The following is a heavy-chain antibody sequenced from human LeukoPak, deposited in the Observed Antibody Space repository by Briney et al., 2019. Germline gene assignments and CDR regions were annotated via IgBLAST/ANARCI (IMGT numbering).Heavy chain of an antibody. J-gene: IGHJ4*02. V-gene: IGHV3-11*01. CDR1: GFTFSDYY. D-gene: IGHD4-23*01. CDR3: ARYQGSVTLVTPSPLDY. CDR2: ISSSGSTI. Sequence: GGSLRLSCAASGFTFSDYYMSWIRQAPGKGLEWVSYISSSGSTIYYADSVKGRFTISRDNAKNSLYLQMNSLRAEDTAVYYCARYQGSVTLVTPSPLDYWSQGTLVTVSA.